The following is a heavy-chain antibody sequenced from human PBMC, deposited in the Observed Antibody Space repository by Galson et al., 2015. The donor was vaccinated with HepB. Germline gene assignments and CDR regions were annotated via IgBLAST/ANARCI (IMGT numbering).Heavy chain of an antibody. Sequence: SVKVSCKASGYTFTSYGISWVRQAPGQGLEWMGWISAYNGNTNYAQKLQGRVTMTTDTSTSTAYMELRSMRSDDTAVYYCARDLRDETIFGYRGQGTLVTVSS. D-gene: IGHD3-10*02. CDR1: GYTFTSYG. V-gene: IGHV1-18*04. J-gene: IGHJ4*02. CDR2: ISAYNGNT. CDR3: ARDLRDETIFGY.